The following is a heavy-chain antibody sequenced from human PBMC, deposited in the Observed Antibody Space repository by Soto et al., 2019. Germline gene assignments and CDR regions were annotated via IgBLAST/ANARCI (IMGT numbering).Heavy chain of an antibody. Sequence: QLQLQESGPGLVKPSETLSLTCTVSGGSISSSSYYWGWIRQPPGRGLEWIGSIYYSGSPYYHPSLKSRVTIPVDTSKNQFSLTLSSVTAADTAVYYWARHTPAISISDHWGQGTLVTVSS. CDR2: IYYSGSP. CDR3: ARHTPAISISDH. D-gene: IGHD2-15*01. CDR1: GGSISSSSYY. J-gene: IGHJ4*02. V-gene: IGHV4-39*01.